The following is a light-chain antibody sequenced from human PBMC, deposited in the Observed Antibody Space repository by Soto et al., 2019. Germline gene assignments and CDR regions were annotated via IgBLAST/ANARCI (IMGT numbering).Light chain of an antibody. J-gene: IGLJ2*01. CDR1: SSDVGDYNY. CDR2: EVS. V-gene: IGLV2-14*01. CDR3: SSYTSSGTVV. Sequence: QSALTQPASVSGSPGQSITISCTGTSSDVGDYNYVSWYQQHPDKAPKLMIYEVSNRPSGVSSRVSGSKSGNTASLTISGLQAEDEADYYCSSYTSSGTVVFGGGTKLTVL.